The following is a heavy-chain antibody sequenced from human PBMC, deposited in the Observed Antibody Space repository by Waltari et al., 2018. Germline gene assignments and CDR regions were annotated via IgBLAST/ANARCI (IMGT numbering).Heavy chain of an antibody. J-gene: IGHJ4*02. D-gene: IGHD1-7*01. CDR3: TRDRTGTTRDY. V-gene: IGHV3-49*04. Sequence: EVQLVASGVGVVQPGRSLRLSCPASGVTLGDYAMSWVRQGPGRGLEWVGFIRSKAYGGTTEYAASVKGRFTISRDDSKSIAYLQMNSLKTEDTAVYYCTRDRTGTTRDYWGQGTLVTVSS. CDR2: IRSKAYGGTT. CDR1: GVTLGDYA.